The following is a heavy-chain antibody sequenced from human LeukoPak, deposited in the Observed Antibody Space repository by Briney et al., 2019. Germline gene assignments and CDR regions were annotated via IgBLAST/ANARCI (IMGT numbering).Heavy chain of an antibody. CDR1: GGSISSGGYS. D-gene: IGHD3-22*01. CDR2: IYHSGST. CDR3: ASIPYYYDSKGDY. Sequence: PSETLSLTCAVSGGSISSGGYSWSWIRQPPGKGLEWIGYIYHSGSTYYNPSLKSRVTISVDRSKNQFSLKLSSVTAADTAVYYCASIPYYYDSKGDYWGQGTLVTVSS. V-gene: IGHV4-30-2*01. J-gene: IGHJ4*02.